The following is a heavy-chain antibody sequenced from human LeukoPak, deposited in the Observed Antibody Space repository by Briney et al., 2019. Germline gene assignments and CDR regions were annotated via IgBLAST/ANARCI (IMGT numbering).Heavy chain of an antibody. CDR1: GGSISGGSYY. D-gene: IGHD2/OR15-2a*01. CDR3: ARGEYGLFDY. CDR2: IYYSGST. V-gene: IGHV4-61*01. J-gene: IGHJ4*02. Sequence: PSQTLSLTCTVSGGSISGGSYYWSWIRQPPGKGLEWIGYIYYSGSTKYNLSLKSRVTISVDTSKNPLSLKLSSVTAADTAVYYCARGEYGLFDYWGQGTLVTVSS.